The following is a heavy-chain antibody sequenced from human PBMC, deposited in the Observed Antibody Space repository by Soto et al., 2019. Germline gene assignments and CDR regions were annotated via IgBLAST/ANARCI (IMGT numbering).Heavy chain of an antibody. Sequence: PSETLCLTCTVSGGSITTSYWSWLRQSPGKGLEWIGYIYYSGSATYNPSLQSRVTISVDTSMNQFSLKLSLVTAADTAMYYCARRNYDIFNGDWFDPRGQRALVPVSS. J-gene: IGHJ5*02. D-gene: IGHD3-9*01. V-gene: IGHV4-59*08. CDR2: IYYSGSA. CDR3: ARRNYDIFNGDWFDP. CDR1: GGSITTSY.